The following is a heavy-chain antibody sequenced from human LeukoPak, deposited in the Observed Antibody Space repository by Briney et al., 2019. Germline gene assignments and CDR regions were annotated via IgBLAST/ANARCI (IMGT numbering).Heavy chain of an antibody. CDR2: ISAYNGNT. CDR1: GYTFTSYG. J-gene: IGHJ4*02. CDR3: ARDRYSGSFAQDYFGGGDFGSY. V-gene: IGHV1-18*01. Sequence: GASVKVSCKASGYTFTSYGISWVRQAPGQGLEWMGWISAYNGNTNYAQKLQGRVTMTTDTSTSTAYMELRSLRSDDTAVYYCARDRYSGSFAQDYFGGGDFGSYWGQGTLVTVSS. D-gene: IGHD1-26*01.